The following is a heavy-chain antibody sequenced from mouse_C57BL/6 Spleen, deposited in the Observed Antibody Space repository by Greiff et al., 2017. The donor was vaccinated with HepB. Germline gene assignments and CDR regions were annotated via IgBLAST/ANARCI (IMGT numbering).Heavy chain of an antibody. V-gene: IGHV1-69*01. CDR1: GYTFTSYW. Sequence: QVQLQQSGAELVMPGASVKLSCKASGYTFTSYWMHWVKQRPGQGLEWIGEIDPSDSYTNYNQKFKGKSTLTVDKSSSTDYMQLSSLTSEDSAVYYCARSTVVATEAMDYWGQGTSVTVSS. D-gene: IGHD1-1*01. J-gene: IGHJ4*01. CDR2: IDPSDSYT. CDR3: ARSTVVATEAMDY.